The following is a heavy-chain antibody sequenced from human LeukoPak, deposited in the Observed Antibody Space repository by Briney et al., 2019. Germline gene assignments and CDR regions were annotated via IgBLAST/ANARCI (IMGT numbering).Heavy chain of an antibody. J-gene: IGHJ5*02. Sequence: GASVKVSCKASGGTFSSYAISWVRQAPGQGLEWMGGIIPIFGTANYAQKFQGRVTITADKSTSTAYMELSSLRSEDTAVYYCARAQAVPAAPYNWFDPWGQGTLVTVSS. CDR1: GGTFSSYA. V-gene: IGHV1-69*06. CDR3: ARAQAVPAAPYNWFDP. CDR2: IIPIFGTA. D-gene: IGHD2-2*01.